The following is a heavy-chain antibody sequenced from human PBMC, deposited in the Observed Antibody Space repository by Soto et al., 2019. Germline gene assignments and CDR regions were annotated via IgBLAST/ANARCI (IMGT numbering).Heavy chain of an antibody. CDR1: GFTFSNYA. J-gene: IGHJ4*02. V-gene: IGHV3-23*01. CDR2: LSGPGDAT. CDR3: ASAPAHPSGPAVH. D-gene: IGHD6-19*01. Sequence: GGSLRLSCSASGFTFSNYAMSWVRQAPGRGLKWVSALSGPGDATYYADSVKGRFTISRDNSKNTLFLQMNSLRAEDTAVYYCASAPAHPSGPAVHWGQGALVTVSS.